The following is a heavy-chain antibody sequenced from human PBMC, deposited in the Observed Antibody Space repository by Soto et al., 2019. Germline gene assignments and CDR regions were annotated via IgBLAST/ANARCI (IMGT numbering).Heavy chain of an antibody. CDR2: MNPNSGNT. CDR3: ARDGAAVGTALNWFDP. Sequence: ASVKVSCKASGYTFTSYDINWVRQATGQGLEWMGWMNPNSGNTGYAQKFQGRVTITGDSSATTAYMELSSLRSEDTAVYYCARDGAAVGTALNWFDPWGQGTLVTVSS. V-gene: IGHV1-8*01. J-gene: IGHJ5*02. D-gene: IGHD6-13*01. CDR1: GYTFTSYD.